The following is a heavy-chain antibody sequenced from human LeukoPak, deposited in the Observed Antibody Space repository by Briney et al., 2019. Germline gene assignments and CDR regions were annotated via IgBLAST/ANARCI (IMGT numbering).Heavy chain of an antibody. D-gene: IGHD5-24*01. CDR1: GFTFSSFA. CDR3: AKDDRWLQFCC. CDR2: ISDNSGNT. J-gene: IGHJ4*02. V-gene: IGHV3-23*01. Sequence: GGSLRLSCAASGFTFSSFAMSWVRQAPGQGLEWVSAISDNSGNTYYADSVKGRFTISRDNSRNTLYLQMNSLRAEDTAVYYCAKDDRWLQFCCWGQGTLVTVSA.